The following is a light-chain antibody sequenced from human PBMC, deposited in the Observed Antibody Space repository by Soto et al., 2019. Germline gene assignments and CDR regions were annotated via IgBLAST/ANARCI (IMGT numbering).Light chain of an antibody. V-gene: IGKV1-17*03. CDR2: DAS. J-gene: IGKJ2*01. CDR3: LQHNNYPRT. Sequence: DIQMTQSPSAMSASVGGRVTITCRASQGISSNLAWYQQKPGKVPKRLLYDASSLESGVPSRFSASGSGTVFTLTISSLQPEDFATYYCLQHNNYPRTFGQGTKLEIK. CDR1: QGISSN.